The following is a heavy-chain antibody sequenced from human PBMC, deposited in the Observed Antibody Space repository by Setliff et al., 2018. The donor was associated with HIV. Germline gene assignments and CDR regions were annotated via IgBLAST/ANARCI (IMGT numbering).Heavy chain of an antibody. D-gene: IGHD3-9*01. V-gene: IGHV3-74*01. CDR3: AKSPPDYDILTGWPEYFDY. CDR1: GFTFSRWW. J-gene: IGHJ4*02. CDR2: INSDGSST. Sequence: GGSLRLSCAASGFTFSRWWMHWVRQVPGNRPMWVSRINSDGSSTSYADSVKGRFTISRDNTKNTLYLQIDSLRAEDTAVYYCAKSPPDYDILTGWPEYFDYWGQGTLVTVSS.